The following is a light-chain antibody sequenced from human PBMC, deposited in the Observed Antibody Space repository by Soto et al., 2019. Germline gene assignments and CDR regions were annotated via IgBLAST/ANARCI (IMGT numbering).Light chain of an antibody. CDR2: TTN. V-gene: IGLV1-44*01. J-gene: IGLJ1*01. Sequence: QSVLTQPPSASGTPGQRATISCCGSNSNIGSDIVNCYQLLPGAAPEVLINTTNQRPSGVPERFSGSKSGTSASLAISGLQSEDEANSYCATWDDSFNGIYVFGNGTKVTVL. CDR1: NSNIGSDI. CDR3: ATWDDSFNGIYV.